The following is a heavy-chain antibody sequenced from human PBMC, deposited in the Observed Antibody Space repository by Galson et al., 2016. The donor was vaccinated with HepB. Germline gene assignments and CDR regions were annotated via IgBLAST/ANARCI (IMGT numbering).Heavy chain of an antibody. V-gene: IGHV1-24*01. D-gene: IGHD3-9*01. Sequence: SVKVSCKVSGNTLTELSMHWVRQAPGKGLEWMGGFDPGDGETVYAQKFQGRVTTTEDTSTETAYMELSSLRSGDTAVYYCATGPIDWIFGYWGQGTLVTVSS. CDR3: ATGPIDWIFGY. J-gene: IGHJ4*02. CDR2: FDPGDGET. CDR1: GNTLTELS.